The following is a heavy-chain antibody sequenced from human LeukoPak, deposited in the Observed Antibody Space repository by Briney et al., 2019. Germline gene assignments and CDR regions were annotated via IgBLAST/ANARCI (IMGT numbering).Heavy chain of an antibody. V-gene: IGHV3-11*06. D-gene: IGHD1-26*01. CDR2: ISSSSSYT. J-gene: IGHJ4*02. CDR3: ARDLCGGCPFDY. Sequence: GGSLRLSCAASGFTFSDYYMSWIRQAPGKGLEWVSYISSSSSYTNYADSVKGRFTISRDNAKNSLYLQMNSLRAEDTAVYYCARDLCGGCPFDYWGQGTLVTVSS. CDR1: GFTFSDYY.